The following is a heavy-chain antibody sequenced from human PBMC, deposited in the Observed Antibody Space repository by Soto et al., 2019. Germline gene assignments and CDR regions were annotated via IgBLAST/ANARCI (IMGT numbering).Heavy chain of an antibody. Sequence: QVQLVQSGAEVKKPGASVKVSCKASGYTFTSYDINWVRQATGQGLEWMGGMNHNSDNTGDAQKFQAKPTRTRNTHTCTAYTALRRLRSEDTAASYGASGRGGWCFDYWGQGILVTVSS. CDR3: ASGRGGWCFDY. V-gene: IGHV1-8*01. CDR2: MNHNSDNT. CDR1: GYTFTSYD. D-gene: IGHD2-21*01. J-gene: IGHJ4*02.